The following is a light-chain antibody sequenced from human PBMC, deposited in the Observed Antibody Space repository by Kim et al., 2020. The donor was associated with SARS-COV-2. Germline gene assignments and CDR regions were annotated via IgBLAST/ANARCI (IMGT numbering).Light chain of an antibody. Sequence: DIQMTQSPSTLSASVGDRVTITCRASKSINIWLAWYQQKPGKAPKLLIYKASSLETGVPSRFSGSGSGTEFTLTISSLQPDDFATYYCQQYESYSYTFGQGTKLEI. V-gene: IGKV1-5*03. CDR3: QQYESYSYT. J-gene: IGKJ2*01. CDR1: KSINIW. CDR2: KAS.